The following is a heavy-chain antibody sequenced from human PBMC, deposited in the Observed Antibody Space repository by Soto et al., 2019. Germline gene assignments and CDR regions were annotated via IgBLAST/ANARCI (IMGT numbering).Heavy chain of an antibody. CDR2: ISWDGGST. CDR3: AKDLYYDSSGYGPLCGMDV. CDR1: GFTFDDYT. V-gene: IGHV3-43*01. D-gene: IGHD3-22*01. J-gene: IGHJ6*02. Sequence: GGSLRLSCAASGFTFDDYTMHWVRQAPGKGLEWVSLISWDGGSTYYADSVKGRFTISRDNSKNSLYLQMNSLRTEDTALYYCAKDLYYDSSGYGPLCGMDVWGQGTTVTVSS.